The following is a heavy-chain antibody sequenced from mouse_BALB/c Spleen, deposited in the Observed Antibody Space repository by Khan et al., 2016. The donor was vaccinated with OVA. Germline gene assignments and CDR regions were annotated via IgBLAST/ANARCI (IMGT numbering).Heavy chain of an antibody. CDR1: GFSLTSYG. CDR3: ARDHGNTYEYFDY. D-gene: IGHD1-1*01. V-gene: IGHV2-9*02. Sequence: VQLVESGPGLVAPSQSLSITCTVSGFSLTSYGVHWVRQPPGKGLEWLGIIWAGGSTNYNSALMSRLSISKDNSKSQVFVKMISLQTDDTAMCYCARDHGNTYEYFDYWGQGTTLTVSS. J-gene: IGHJ2*01. CDR2: IWAGGST.